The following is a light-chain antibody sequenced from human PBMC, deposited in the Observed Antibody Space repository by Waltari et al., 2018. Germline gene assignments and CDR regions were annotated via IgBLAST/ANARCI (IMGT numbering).Light chain of an antibody. CDR1: SSDVGGYNY. V-gene: IGLV2-14*03. J-gene: IGLJ2*01. CDR3: SSYAGYSAVV. Sequence: QSALTQPASVSGSPGQSITIPCTGTSSDVGGYNYVSWYQHHPGKAPKLIIYDVSRSPSGVSNRFSGSKSGNTASLTISGLQAEDDADYYCSSYAGYSAVVFGGGTKVTVL. CDR2: DVS.